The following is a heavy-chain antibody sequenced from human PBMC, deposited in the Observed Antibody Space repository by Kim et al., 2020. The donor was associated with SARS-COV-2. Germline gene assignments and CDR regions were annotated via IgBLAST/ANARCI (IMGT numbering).Heavy chain of an antibody. J-gene: IGHJ4*02. CDR1: GFTFGSYA. CDR2: ISYDGSDR. V-gene: IGHV3-30*04. D-gene: IGHD2-2*01. Sequence: GGSLRLSCAASGFTFGSYAMHWVRQAPGKGLEWVAVISYDGSDRYYADSVKGRFTISRDNSKNTLYLQMNSLRAEDTAVYYCARAGCSSTSCSFDYLGQGNLVTRSS. CDR3: ARAGCSSTSCSFDY.